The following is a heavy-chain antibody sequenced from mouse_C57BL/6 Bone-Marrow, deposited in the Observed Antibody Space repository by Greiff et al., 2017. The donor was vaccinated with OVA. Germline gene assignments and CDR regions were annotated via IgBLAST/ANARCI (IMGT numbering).Heavy chain of an antibody. V-gene: IGHV5-6*01. CDR1: GFTFSSYG. CDR3: ARRWLLLYFDY. D-gene: IGHD2-3*01. J-gene: IGHJ2*01. Sequence: EVQGVESGGDLVKPGGSLKLSCAASGFTFSSYGMSWVRQTPDKRLEWVATISSGGSYTYYPDSVKGRFTISRDNAKKTLYLQMSSLKSEDTAMYYCARRWLLLYFDYWGQGTTLTVSS. CDR2: ISSGGSYT.